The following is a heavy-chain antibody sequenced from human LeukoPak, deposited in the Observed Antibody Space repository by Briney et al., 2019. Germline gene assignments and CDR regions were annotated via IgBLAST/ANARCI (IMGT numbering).Heavy chain of an antibody. Sequence: GGSLCLSRAVSGLTFSSSAMSWVRQAPGKGLRWVSAIDGSGQTTYYADSVKGRFTISRDNSKNTVYLQLTSLRVEDTAVCYCAKVGAWTHFDSWGRGTVLTLSS. V-gene: IGHV3-23*01. CDR2: IDGSGQTT. J-gene: IGHJ4*02. CDR3: AKVGAWTHFDS. D-gene: IGHD3/OR15-3a*01. CDR1: GLTFSSSA.